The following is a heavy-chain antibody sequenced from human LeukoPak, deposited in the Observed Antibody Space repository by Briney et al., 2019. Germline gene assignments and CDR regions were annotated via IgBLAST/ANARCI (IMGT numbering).Heavy chain of an antibody. CDR1: GGSLSSSSYY. D-gene: IGHD3-22*01. J-gene: IGHJ4*02. V-gene: IGHV4-39*02. Sequence: SETLSLTCTVSGGSLSSSSYYWGWIRQPPGKGLEWIGSIYYSGSTYYNPSLKSRLTISVDTSKNQFSLKLSSVTAADTAVYYCARDRNYYDSSGYYFDYWGQGTLVTVSS. CDR2: IYYSGST. CDR3: ARDRNYYDSSGYYFDY.